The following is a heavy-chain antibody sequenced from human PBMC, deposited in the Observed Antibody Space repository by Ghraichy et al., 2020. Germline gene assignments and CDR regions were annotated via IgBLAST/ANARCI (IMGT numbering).Heavy chain of an antibody. J-gene: IGHJ4*02. D-gene: IGHD1-14*01. Sequence: GGSLRLSCAASGFTFSSYGMHWVRQAPGKGLEWVAFIRYDGSNKYYADSVKGRFTISRDNSKNTLYLQMNSLRAEDTAVYYCAKDLRAGTFLRWAMGYWGQGTLVTVSS. CDR3: AKDLRAGTFLRWAMGY. V-gene: IGHV3-30*02. CDR1: GFTFSSYG. CDR2: IRYDGSNK.